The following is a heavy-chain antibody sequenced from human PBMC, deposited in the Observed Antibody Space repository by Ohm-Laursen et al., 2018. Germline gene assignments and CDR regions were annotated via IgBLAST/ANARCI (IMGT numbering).Heavy chain of an antibody. D-gene: IGHD5-18*01. CDR2: DSWNGSRT. V-gene: IGHV3-35*01. Sequence: SLRLSCTASGFAFSNSNMNWVHQAPGKGLEWVSVDSWNGSRTHYADSVKGRFTISRDNTKNTLYLQMNSLRAEDTAVYYCAKEGYNYTPIGGYGMDDWGQGTLVTVSS. CDR1: GFAFSNSN. J-gene: IGHJ4*02. CDR3: AKEGYNYTPIGGYGMDD.